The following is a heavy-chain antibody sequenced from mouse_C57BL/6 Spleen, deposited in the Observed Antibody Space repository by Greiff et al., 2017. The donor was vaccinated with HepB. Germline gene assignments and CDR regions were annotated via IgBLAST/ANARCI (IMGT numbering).Heavy chain of an antibody. Sequence: PGDGDTNYNGKFKGKATLTADKSSSTAYMQLSSLTSEDSAVYFCARGETGTYYFDYWGQGTTLTVSS. CDR2: PGDGDT. V-gene: IGHV1-80*01. D-gene: IGHD4-1*01. CDR3: ARGETGTYYFDY. J-gene: IGHJ2*01.